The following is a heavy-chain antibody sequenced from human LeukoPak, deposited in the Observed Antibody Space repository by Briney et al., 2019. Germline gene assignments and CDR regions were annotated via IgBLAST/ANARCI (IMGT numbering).Heavy chain of an antibody. CDR1: GYTSTTYG. CDR3: ARGRKMTTVTTMDY. V-gene: IGHV1-18*01. CDR2: TYNSYT. D-gene: IGHD4-11*01. Sequence: ASVKVSCKASGYTSTTYGISWVRQAPGQGLEWMGWTYNSYTHYAQTLRDRLTMTTDTSTSTAYMELSSLRSEDTAVYYCARGRKMTTVTTMDYWGQGTLVTVSS. J-gene: IGHJ4*02.